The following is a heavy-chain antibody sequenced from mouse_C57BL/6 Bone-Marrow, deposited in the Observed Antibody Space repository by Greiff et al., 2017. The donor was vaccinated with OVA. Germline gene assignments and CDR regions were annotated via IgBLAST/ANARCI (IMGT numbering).Heavy chain of an antibody. CDR1: GFTFSDYY. Sequence: EVKLVESEGGLVQPGSSMKLSCTASGFTFSDYYMAWVRQVPEKGLEWVANINYDGSSTYYLDALKSRFIISRDNAKNILYLQMSRLKSEDTATYYCERLAYSSYIYWYFDVWGTGTTVTVSS. D-gene: IGHD2-5*01. V-gene: IGHV5-16*01. CDR2: INYDGSST. J-gene: IGHJ1*03. CDR3: ERLAYSSYIYWYFDV.